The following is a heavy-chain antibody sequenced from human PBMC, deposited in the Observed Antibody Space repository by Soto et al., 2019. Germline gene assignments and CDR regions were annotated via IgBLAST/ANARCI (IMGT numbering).Heavy chain of an antibody. Sequence: QEQLVQSGAEVKKPGASVKVSCKTSGYTFSDYDINWVRQATGQGLEWIGWMNPNSGETGYAQKFQGRVTMTRSFSLTTAYLELSSLRSEDTAVYYCARVAVAARPRWYNWFDPWGQGTLVTVSS. CDR2: MNPNSGET. CDR3: ARVAVAARPRWYNWFDP. J-gene: IGHJ5*02. CDR1: GYTFSDYD. D-gene: IGHD2-15*01. V-gene: IGHV1-8*02.